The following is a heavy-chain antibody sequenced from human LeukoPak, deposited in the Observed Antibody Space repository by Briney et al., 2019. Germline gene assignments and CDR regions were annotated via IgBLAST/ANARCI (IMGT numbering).Heavy chain of an antibody. CDR3: ARDDSITGTSGGSDY. Sequence: ASVKLSCKASGYTFTSYGISWVRQAPGQGLEWMGWISAYNGNTNYAQKLQGRVTMTTDTSTSTAYMELRSLRSDDTAVYYCARDDSITGTSGGSDYWGQGTLVTVSS. D-gene: IGHD1-20*01. CDR1: GYTFTSYG. J-gene: IGHJ4*02. CDR2: ISAYNGNT. V-gene: IGHV1-18*01.